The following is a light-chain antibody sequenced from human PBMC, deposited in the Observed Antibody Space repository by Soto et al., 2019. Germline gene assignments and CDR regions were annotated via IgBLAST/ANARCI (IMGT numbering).Light chain of an antibody. V-gene: IGLV2-14*01. CDR3: SSYTSSSTRV. CDR1: SSDVGGYNY. J-gene: IGLJ2*01. CDR2: DVS. Sequence: QSALTQPASVSGSPGQSITISCTGTSSDVGGYNYVSWYQQHPGKDPKRMIYDVSNRPSGVSNRFSGSKSGNTDSLTISGLQAEEEADYYCSSYTSSSTRVFGGGTKLTVL.